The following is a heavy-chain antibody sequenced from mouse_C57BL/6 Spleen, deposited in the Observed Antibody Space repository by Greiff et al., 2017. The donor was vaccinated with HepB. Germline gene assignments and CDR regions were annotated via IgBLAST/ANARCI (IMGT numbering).Heavy chain of an antibody. J-gene: IGHJ3*01. CDR1: GYTFTDYN. V-gene: IGHV1-18*01. Sequence: SGPELVKPGASVQIPCKASGYTFTDYNMDWVKQSHGKSLEWIGDINPNNGGTIYNQKFKGKATLTVDKSSSTAYMELRSLTSEDTAVYYCARPPLYDGSHAWFAYWGQGTLVTVSA. CDR2: INPNNGGT. D-gene: IGHD2-3*01. CDR3: ARPPLYDGSHAWFAY.